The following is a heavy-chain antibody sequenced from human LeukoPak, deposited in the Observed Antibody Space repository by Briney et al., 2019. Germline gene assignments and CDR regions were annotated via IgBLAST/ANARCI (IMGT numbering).Heavy chain of an antibody. D-gene: IGHD1-1*01. CDR1: GFTFSDYY. V-gene: IGHV3-11*01. J-gene: IGHJ4*02. CDR3: ARRTGNLDY. CDR2: ISGSGSNI. Sequence: GSLILSCAASGFTFSDYYMSWIRPAPGKGLEWVSYISGSGSNIYYSDSVKGRFTISRDNAKSSLFLQMNSLRAEDTAVYYCARRTGNLDYWGQGTLVTVSS.